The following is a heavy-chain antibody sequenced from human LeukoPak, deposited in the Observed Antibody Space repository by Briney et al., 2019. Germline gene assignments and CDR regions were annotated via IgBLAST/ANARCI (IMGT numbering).Heavy chain of an antibody. J-gene: IGHJ4*02. CDR2: IYARGGA. CDR3: VRRHDY. CDR1: GFDVSDNF. V-gene: IGHV3-53*01. Sequence: PGGSLRLSCVASGFDVSDNFMLWIRQAPGQGLEWISIIYARGGAFHSESVKGRFSAFRDTSKNTIFLQMNNLRAADTAMYYCVRRHDYWGQGTLVTVSS.